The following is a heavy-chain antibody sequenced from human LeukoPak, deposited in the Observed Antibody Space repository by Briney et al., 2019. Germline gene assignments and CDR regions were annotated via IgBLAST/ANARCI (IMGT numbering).Heavy chain of an antibody. J-gene: IGHJ4*02. D-gene: IGHD6-19*01. CDR3: ARVLIAVAEFDY. CDR2: INPNSGGT. Sequence: ASVKVSCKASGYTFTGYYMHWVRQAPGQGLEWMGWINPNSGGTNYAQKFQGRVTMTRGTSISTAYMELSRLRSDDAAVYYCARVLIAVAEFDYWGQGTLVTVSS. CDR1: GYTFTGYY. V-gene: IGHV1-2*02.